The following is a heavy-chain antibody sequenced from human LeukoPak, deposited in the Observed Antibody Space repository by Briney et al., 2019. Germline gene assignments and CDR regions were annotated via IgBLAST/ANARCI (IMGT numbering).Heavy chain of an antibody. CDR1: GGSFSGYY. V-gene: IGHV4-34*01. CDR2: ISHSGST. Sequence: SETLSLTCAVYGGSFSGYYWSWIRQPPGKGLEWSGEISHSGSTNYNPSLKSRVTISVDTSKNQFSLKLSSVTAADTAVYYCARSFPLYYGSGSYYKAVGYWGQGTLVTVSS. D-gene: IGHD3-10*01. CDR3: ARSFPLYYGSGSYYKAVGY. J-gene: IGHJ4*02.